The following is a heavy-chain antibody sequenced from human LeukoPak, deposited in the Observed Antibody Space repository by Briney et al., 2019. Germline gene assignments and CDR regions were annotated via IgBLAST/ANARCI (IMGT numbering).Heavy chain of an antibody. CDR3: ARDKPYYYGSGSYYS. CDR2: INPNSGDT. Sequence: ASVKVSCKASGYTFSNFYIYWVRQAPGQGLEWMGWINPNSGDTNYAQKFQGRVTMTRDTSISTAYMELSRLTSDDTAMYYCARDKPYYYGSGSYYSWGQGTLVTVSS. D-gene: IGHD3-10*01. V-gene: IGHV1-2*02. CDR1: GYTFSNFY. J-gene: IGHJ4*02.